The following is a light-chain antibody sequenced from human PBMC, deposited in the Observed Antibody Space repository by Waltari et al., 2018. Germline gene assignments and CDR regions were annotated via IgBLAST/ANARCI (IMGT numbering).Light chain of an antibody. CDR3: ASWDDNLSGSL. CDR2: RND. CDR1: DSTIGPNY. V-gene: IGLV1-47*01. Sequence: QSVLTQPPSASGTPGQTVTISCSGSDSTIGPNYVYWFQQLPETAPKLLIYRNDQRPSGVPDRFSGSKSVTSASLAISGLRSEDEASYYCASWDDNLSGSLFGGGTKLTVL. J-gene: IGLJ2*01.